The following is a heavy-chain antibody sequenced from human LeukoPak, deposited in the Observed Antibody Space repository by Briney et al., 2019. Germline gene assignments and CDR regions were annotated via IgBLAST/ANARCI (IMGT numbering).Heavy chain of an antibody. CDR1: GFTFSSYA. CDR2: ISYDGSNK. CDR3: AKPLLRFLEWDFDY. J-gene: IGHJ4*02. V-gene: IGHV3-30-3*02. Sequence: GRSLRLSCAASGFTFSSYAMHWVRQAPGKGLEWVAVISYDGSNKYYADSVKGRFTISRDNSKNTLYLQMNSLRAEDTAVYYCAKPLLRFLEWDFDYWGQGTLVTVSS. D-gene: IGHD3-3*01.